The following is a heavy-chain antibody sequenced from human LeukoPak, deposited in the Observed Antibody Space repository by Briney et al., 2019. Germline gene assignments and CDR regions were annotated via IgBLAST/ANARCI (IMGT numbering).Heavy chain of an antibody. CDR1: GYTFTSYG. J-gene: IGHJ4*02. D-gene: IGHD3-22*01. V-gene: IGHV1-18*01. CDR3: ASYDSSGYYYFMVD. CDR2: ISAYNGNT. Sequence: ASVKVSCKASGYTFTSYGISWVRQAPGQGLEWMGWISAYNGNTNYAQKLQGRVTMTTDTSTSIAYMELRSLRSDDTAVYYCASYDSSGYYYFMVDWGQGTLVTVSS.